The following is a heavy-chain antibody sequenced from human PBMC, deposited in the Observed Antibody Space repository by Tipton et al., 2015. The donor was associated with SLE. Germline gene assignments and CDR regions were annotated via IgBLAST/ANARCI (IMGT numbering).Heavy chain of an antibody. J-gene: IGHJ6*03. Sequence: TLSLTCTVSGGSISSYYWSWIRRPPGKGLEWIGYIYYSGSTNYNPSLKSRVTISVDTSKNQFSLKLSSVTAADTAVYYCARTPYDFWSAYYYYYMDVWGKGTTVTVSS. CDR1: GGSISSYY. D-gene: IGHD3-3*01. V-gene: IGHV4-59*07. CDR3: ARTPYDFWSAYYYYYMDV. CDR2: IYYSGST.